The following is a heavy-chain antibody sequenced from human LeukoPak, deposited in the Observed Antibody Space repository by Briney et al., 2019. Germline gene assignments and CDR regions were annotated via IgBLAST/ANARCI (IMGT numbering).Heavy chain of an antibody. V-gene: IGHV3-74*01. Sequence: GGSLRLSCAASGFSFSVYWMHWVRQAPGKGPVWVSRIKTDGSITDYADSVKGRFTISRDNAKNTLYLQMNSLRAEDTAVYYCVRDFMYNTAGTGCWGQGTLVTVSS. CDR1: GFSFSVYW. CDR3: VRDFMYNTAGTGC. CDR2: IKTDGSIT. J-gene: IGHJ4*02. D-gene: IGHD6-13*01.